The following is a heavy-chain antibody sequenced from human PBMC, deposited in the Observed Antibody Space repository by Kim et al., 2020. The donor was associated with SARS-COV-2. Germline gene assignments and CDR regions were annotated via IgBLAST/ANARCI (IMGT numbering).Heavy chain of an antibody. D-gene: IGHD6-13*01. CDR3: ARFIAAAGYYFDY. V-gene: IGHV6-1*01. J-gene: IGHJ4*02. Sequence: YAVSVRSQITINPDSSKNHFSLQLDSVTPGDTAVYYCARFIAAAGYYFDYWGQGTLVTVSS.